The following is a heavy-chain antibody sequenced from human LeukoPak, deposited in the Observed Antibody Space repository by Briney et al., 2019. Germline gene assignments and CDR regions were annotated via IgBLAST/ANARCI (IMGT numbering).Heavy chain of an antibody. V-gene: IGHV3-30*18. CDR1: GFTFSSYG. J-gene: IGHJ4*02. Sequence: GGSLRLSCAASGFTFSSYGMHWARQAPGKGLEWVAVISYDGSNKYHADSVKGLFTISRDNSKNTLHLQMNSPRVEDTAVYYCAKDQAAGTGLGAFDYWGQGTLVTVSA. CDR3: AKDQAAGTGLGAFDY. D-gene: IGHD6-13*01. CDR2: ISYDGSNK.